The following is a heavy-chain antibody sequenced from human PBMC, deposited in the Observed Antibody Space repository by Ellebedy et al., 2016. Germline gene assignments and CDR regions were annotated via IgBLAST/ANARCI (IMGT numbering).Heavy chain of an antibody. Sequence: ASVKVSCKASGYTFTSYAMHWVRQAPGQRLEWMGWINAGNGNTKYSQKFQGRVTITRDTSASTAYMELSSLRSEDTAVYYCARIAAAGKGAIWFDPWGQGTLVTVSS. V-gene: IGHV1-3*01. CDR2: INAGNGNT. J-gene: IGHJ5*02. CDR3: ARIAAAGKGAIWFDP. D-gene: IGHD6-13*01. CDR1: GYTFTSYA.